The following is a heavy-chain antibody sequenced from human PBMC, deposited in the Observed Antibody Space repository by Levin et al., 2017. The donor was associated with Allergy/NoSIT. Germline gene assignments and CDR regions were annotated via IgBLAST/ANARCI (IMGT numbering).Heavy chain of an antibody. D-gene: IGHD1-26*01. CDR2: INGDGSAK. V-gene: IGHV3-7*01. CDR3: GRAVGVGDY. J-gene: IGHJ4*02. Sequence: QPGGSLRLSCAASGFTFNTYWMSWVRQAPGKGLEWVANINGDGSAKFYVDSVKGRFTISRDNAKNSVFLQMNSLRVEDTAVYHCGRAVGVGDYWGLGTLVTVSS. CDR1: GFTFNTYW.